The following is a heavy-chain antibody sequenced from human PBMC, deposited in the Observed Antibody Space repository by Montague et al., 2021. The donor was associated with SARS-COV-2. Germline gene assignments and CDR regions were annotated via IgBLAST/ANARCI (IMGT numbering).Heavy chain of an antibody. V-gene: IGHV4-38-2*02. J-gene: IGHJ4*02. Sequence: SETLSLTCTASNYSVSSGYYWGWIRQFPGKGLEWIGFKFHSGSTYYNPSLQSRVITSVDTSKNQVSLKLRSVSAADTAVYYCARGVVGPTALFLEYWGQGILVAVSS. D-gene: IGHD1-26*01. CDR1: NYSVSSGYY. CDR2: KFHSGST. CDR3: ARGVVGPTALFLEY.